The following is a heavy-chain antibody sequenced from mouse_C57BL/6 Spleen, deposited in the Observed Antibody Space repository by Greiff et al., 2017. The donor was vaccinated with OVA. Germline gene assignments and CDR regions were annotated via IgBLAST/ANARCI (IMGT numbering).Heavy chain of an antibody. Sequence: VQLQQSGPELVKPGASVKISCKASGYTFTDYYMNWVKQSHGKSLEWIGDINPNNGGTSYNQKFKGKATLTVDKSSSTAYMELRSLTSEYSAVYYCAKNLDYFDYWGQGTTLTVSS. J-gene: IGHJ2*01. CDR3: AKNLDYFDY. CDR2: INPNNGGT. CDR1: GYTFTDYY. V-gene: IGHV1-26*01.